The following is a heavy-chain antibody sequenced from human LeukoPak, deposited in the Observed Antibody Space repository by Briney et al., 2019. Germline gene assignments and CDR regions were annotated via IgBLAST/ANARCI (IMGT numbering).Heavy chain of an antibody. CDR3: ARGYYYGSGSYPWFDP. CDR2: IYYSGST. Sequence: PSETLSLTCTVSGGSLSSYYWSWIRQPPGKGLEWIGYIYYSGSTNYNPSLRSRVTISVDTSKNQFSLKLSSVTAADTAVYYCARGYYYGSGSYPWFDPWGQGTLVTVSS. CDR1: GGSLSSYY. D-gene: IGHD3-10*01. V-gene: IGHV4-59*08. J-gene: IGHJ5*02.